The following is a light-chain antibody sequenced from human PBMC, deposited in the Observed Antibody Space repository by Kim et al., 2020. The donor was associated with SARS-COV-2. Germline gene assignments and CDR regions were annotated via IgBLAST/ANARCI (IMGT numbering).Light chain of an antibody. Sequence: LSPGHRATLSGRASQSISRYLAWYQQKSGQAPRLLIYDASKRATGNPARFSGSGSGTDFTLTISSLEPEDFAVYYCQHRSNWPRTFGQGTKVDIK. J-gene: IGKJ1*01. CDR3: QHRSNWPRT. CDR1: QSISRY. V-gene: IGKV3-11*01. CDR2: DAS.